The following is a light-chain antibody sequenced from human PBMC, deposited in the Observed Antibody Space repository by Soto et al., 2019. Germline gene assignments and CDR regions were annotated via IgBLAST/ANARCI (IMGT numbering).Light chain of an antibody. CDR3: RQSATSPRT. CDR2: GAS. V-gene: IGKV3-20*01. J-gene: IGKJ1*01. Sequence: EIVLTQSPGTLSLSPGERATLSCRASQTVGNNYLDWYQQKPGQAPRLLIYGASSRATVIPDRFSGSGSGTDFTLTISRLEPEDFAVYYCRQSATSPRTSGQGTKVEIK. CDR1: QTVGNNY.